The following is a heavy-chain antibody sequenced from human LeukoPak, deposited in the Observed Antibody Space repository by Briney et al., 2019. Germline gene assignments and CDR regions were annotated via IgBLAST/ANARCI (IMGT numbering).Heavy chain of an antibody. CDR2: VHNTGGT. CDR3: ARGSGIVGAYFYYYGMDV. CDR1: GGSMSRFY. D-gene: IGHD1-26*01. Sequence: SETLSLTYSISGGSMSRFYWTWIRQSPGKGLEWIGYVHNTGGTNYNPSLKSRVTIAVDTSKNQFFLKLSSVVAADTAVYYCARGSGIVGAYFYYYGMDVWGQGTTVTVSS. J-gene: IGHJ6*02. V-gene: IGHV4-59*01.